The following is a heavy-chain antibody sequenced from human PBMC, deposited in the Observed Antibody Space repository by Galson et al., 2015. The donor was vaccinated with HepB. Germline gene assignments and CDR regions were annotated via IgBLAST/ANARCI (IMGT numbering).Heavy chain of an antibody. CDR2: ISWDGGST. V-gene: IGHV3-43*01. CDR1: GFTFDDYT. D-gene: IGHD2-21*01. CDR3: AKDIWAYNYYYGMDV. J-gene: IGHJ6*02. Sequence: SLRLSCAASGFTFDDYTMHWVRQAPGKGLEWVSLISWDGGSTYYADSVKGRFTISRDNSKNSLYLQMNSLRTEDTALYYCAKDIWAYNYYYGMDVWGQGTTVTVSS.